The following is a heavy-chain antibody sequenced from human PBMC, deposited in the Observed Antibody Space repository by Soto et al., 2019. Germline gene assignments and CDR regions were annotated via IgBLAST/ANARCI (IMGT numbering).Heavy chain of an antibody. CDR3: ARGVFCYDSSGYLNYYGMDV. Sequence: QVQLVQSGAEVKKPGSSGKVSCKASGGTFSSYAISWVRQAPGQGLEWMGGIIPIFGTANYAQKFQGRVTMTADESTSTAYMEMSSLRSEDTAVYYCARGVFCYDSSGYLNYYGMDVWGQGTTVTVSS. J-gene: IGHJ6*02. V-gene: IGHV1-69*01. D-gene: IGHD3-22*01. CDR1: GGTFSSYA. CDR2: IIPIFGTA.